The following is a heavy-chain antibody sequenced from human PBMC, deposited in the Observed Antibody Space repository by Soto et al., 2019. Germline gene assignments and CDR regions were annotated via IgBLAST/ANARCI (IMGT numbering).Heavy chain of an antibody. D-gene: IGHD1-26*01. V-gene: IGHV3-21*01. CDR3: AIVSFVSGSYWVDYYYYYGMDV. Sequence: GGSLRLSCAASGFTFSSYSMNWVRQAPGKGLEWVSSISSSSSYIYYADSVKGRFTISRDNAKNSLYLQMNSLRAEDTAVYYCAIVSFVSGSYWVDYYYYYGMDVWGQGTTVTVSS. CDR1: GFTFSSYS. CDR2: ISSSSSYI. J-gene: IGHJ6*02.